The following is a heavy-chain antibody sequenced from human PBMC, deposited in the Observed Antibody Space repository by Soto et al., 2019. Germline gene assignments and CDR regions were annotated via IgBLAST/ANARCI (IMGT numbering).Heavy chain of an antibody. CDR1: GYTFATYA. D-gene: IGHD3-16*01. J-gene: IGHJ4*02. Sequence: QVQLVQSGPELKKPGTSVTVSCKASGYTFATYAVSWVRPAPGQGLEWMGWISAYNGNTINAQKFQGRVTLTTDTSTSTAYMALTSLTSDDTAVYYCARGGGALGDLDYWGQGTLVTVSS. CDR3: ARGGGALGDLDY. V-gene: IGHV1-18*01. CDR2: ISAYNGNT.